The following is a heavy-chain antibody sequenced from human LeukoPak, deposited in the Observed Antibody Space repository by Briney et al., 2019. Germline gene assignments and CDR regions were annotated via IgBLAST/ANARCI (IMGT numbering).Heavy chain of an antibody. J-gene: IGHJ4*02. CDR2: INPSGGST. Sequence: ASVKVSCKASGYTFTSYYMHWVRQAPGQGLEWMGIINPSGGSTSYAQKFQGRVTMTRDMSTSTVYMELSSLRSEDTAVYYCATDRLRQGLDYWGQGTLVTVSS. CDR1: GYTFTSYY. V-gene: IGHV1-46*01. D-gene: IGHD2-15*01. CDR3: ATDRLRQGLDY.